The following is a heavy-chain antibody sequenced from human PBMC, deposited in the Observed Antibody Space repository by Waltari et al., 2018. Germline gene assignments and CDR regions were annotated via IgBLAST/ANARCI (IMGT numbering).Heavy chain of an antibody. Sequence: QVQLVQSGAEVKKPGSSVKVSCKASGGTFSSYAISWVRQAPGQGLEWMGGIIPMFGTANYAQKFQGITTITADESTSTAYMELSSLRSEETAVYYCASDGSGSYYNVWHYWGQGTLVTVSS. J-gene: IGHJ4*02. CDR1: GGTFSSYA. V-gene: IGHV1-69*01. D-gene: IGHD3-10*01. CDR2: IIPMFGTA. CDR3: ASDGSGSYYNVWHY.